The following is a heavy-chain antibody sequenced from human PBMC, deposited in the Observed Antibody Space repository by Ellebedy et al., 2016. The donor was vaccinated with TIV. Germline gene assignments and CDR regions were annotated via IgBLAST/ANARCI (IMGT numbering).Heavy chain of an antibody. V-gene: IGHV1-24*01. CDR3: ATLTTTTVTTDRYLDL. CDR1: GYTLTELS. J-gene: IGHJ2*01. D-gene: IGHD4-17*01. CDR2: FDPEDGET. Sequence: ASVKVSXXVSGYTLTELSMHWVRQAPGKGLEWMGGFDPEDGETIYAQEFQGRVTMTEDTSTDTAYMELSSLRSEDTAVYYCATLTTTTVTTDRYLDLWGRGTLVTVSS.